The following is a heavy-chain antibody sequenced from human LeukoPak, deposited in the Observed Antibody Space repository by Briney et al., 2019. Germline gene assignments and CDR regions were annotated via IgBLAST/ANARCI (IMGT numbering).Heavy chain of an antibody. D-gene: IGHD3-10*01. CDR3: AKGIGGSGSYYALDY. V-gene: IGHV3-23*01. J-gene: IGHJ4*02. CDR1: GFTFSSYA. Sequence: GGSLRLSCAASGFTFSSYAMSWVRQAPGKGLQWVSTISGGGGSTYYADSVKGRFTVSRDNSKNTLYLQMNSLRAEDTAIFYRAKGIGGSGSYYALDYWGQGTLVPVSS. CDR2: ISGGGGST.